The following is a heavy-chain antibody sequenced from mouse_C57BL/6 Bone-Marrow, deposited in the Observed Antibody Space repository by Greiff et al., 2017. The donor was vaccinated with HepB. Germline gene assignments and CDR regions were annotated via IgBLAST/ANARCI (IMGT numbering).Heavy chain of an antibody. CDR1: GFTFSDFY. CDR3: ARDAELRYPFAY. CDR2: SRNKANDYTT. V-gene: IGHV7-1*01. J-gene: IGHJ3*01. Sequence: EVQLMESGGGLVQSGRSLRLSCATSGFTFSDFYMEWVRQAPGKGLEWIAASRNKANDYTTEYSASVKGRFIVSRDTSQSILYLQMNALRAEDTAIYYCARDAELRYPFAYWGQGTLVTVSA. D-gene: IGHD1-1*01.